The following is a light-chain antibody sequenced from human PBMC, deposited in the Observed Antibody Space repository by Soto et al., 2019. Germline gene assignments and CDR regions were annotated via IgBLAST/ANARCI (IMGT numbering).Light chain of an antibody. CDR3: CSYAGRYTFD. CDR2: DVS. V-gene: IGLV2-11*01. J-gene: IGLJ1*01. Sequence: QSVLTQPRSVSGTPGQSVTISCTGTSSDVGGYNDVSWYQQYLGKSPKLMIYDVSRRPSGVPDRFSGSKSGNTASLTISGLQTEDEADYYCCSYAGRYTFDFGTGTKVTVL. CDR1: SSDVGGYND.